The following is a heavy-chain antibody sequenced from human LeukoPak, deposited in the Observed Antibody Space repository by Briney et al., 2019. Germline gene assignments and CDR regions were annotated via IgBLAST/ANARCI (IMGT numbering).Heavy chain of an antibody. CDR2: IYYTWTT. CDR1: GGSLNSPNYY. CDR3: ARHDYYGSLNWFDP. D-gene: IGHD3-10*01. J-gene: IGHJ5*02. Sequence: SETLSLTCIVSGGSLNSPNYYWGWIRQPPGKGLEWIGTIYYTWTTYYNPSLKSRLTISVDTSKNQFSLKLTSVTAADTAVYYCARHDYYGSLNWFDPWGQGTLITVSS. V-gene: IGHV4-39*01.